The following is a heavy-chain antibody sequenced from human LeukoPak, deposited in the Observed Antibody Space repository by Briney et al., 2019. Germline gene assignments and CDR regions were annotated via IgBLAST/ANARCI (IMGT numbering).Heavy chain of an antibody. D-gene: IGHD1-26*01. Sequence: GGSLRLSCAASGFTFSSYAMSRVRQAPGKRLEWVSSISGSGVSTYYADSVKGRFTISRDNSKNTLYLQMTSLRAEDTAVYYCAKCGGSYCRAFDYWGQGTLVTVSS. J-gene: IGHJ4*02. CDR3: AKCGGSYCRAFDY. V-gene: IGHV3-23*01. CDR1: GFTFSSYA. CDR2: ISGSGVST.